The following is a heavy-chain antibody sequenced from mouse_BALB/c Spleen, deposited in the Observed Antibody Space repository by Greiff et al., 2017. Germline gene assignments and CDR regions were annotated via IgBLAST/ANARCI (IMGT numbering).Heavy chain of an antibody. CDR2: ISNGGGGT. CDR3: ARGGYNYFDY. CDR1: GFTFSSYT. J-gene: IGHJ2*01. Sequence: EVQRVESGGGLVQPGGSLKLSCAASGFTFSSYTMSWVRQTPEKRLEWVAYISNGGGGTYYPDTVKGRFTISRDNAKNTLYLQMSSLKSEDTAMYYCARGGYNYFDYWGQGTTLTVSS. V-gene: IGHV5-12-2*01. D-gene: IGHD2-2*01.